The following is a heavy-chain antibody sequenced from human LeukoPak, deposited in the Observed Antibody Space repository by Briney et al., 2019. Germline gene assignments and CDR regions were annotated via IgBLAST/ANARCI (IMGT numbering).Heavy chain of an antibody. D-gene: IGHD3-22*01. CDR2: INHSGST. CDR3: ARPVYYYDSSGYRS. Sequence: SETLSLTCAVYGGSFSGYYWSWIRRPPGKGLEWIGEINHSGSTNYNPSLKSRVTISVDTSKNQFSLKLSSVTAADTAVYYCARPVYYYDSSGYRSWGQGTLVTVSS. V-gene: IGHV4-34*01. CDR1: GGSFSGYY. J-gene: IGHJ5*02.